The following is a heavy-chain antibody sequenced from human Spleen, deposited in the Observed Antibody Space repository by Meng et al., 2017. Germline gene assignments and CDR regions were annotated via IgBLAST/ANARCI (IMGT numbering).Heavy chain of an antibody. CDR2: INHSGST. CDR1: GGSFSDYY. V-gene: IGHV4-34*01. Sequence: SETLSLTCVVSGGSFSDYYWSWIRQPPGKGLEWIGKINHSGSTNYNPSLESRATITVDTSQNNLSLKLSTVTAADTAVYYCARGPWTMAHDFDYWGQGTMVTVSS. J-gene: IGHJ4*02. CDR3: ARGPWTMAHDFDY. D-gene: IGHD5-24*01.